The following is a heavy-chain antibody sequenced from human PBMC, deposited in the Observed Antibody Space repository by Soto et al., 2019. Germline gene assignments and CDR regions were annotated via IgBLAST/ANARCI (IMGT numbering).Heavy chain of an antibody. CDR2: ISGSSSYT. Sequence: GGSLRLSCAASGFTFSDYYMSWIRQAPGKGLEWISYISGSSSYTNFSDSVKGRFTISRDNAKNSLYLQMNSLRTEDTAVYYCARVSDSSGWGLDPWGQGTRVTVSS. V-gene: IGHV3-11*06. CDR3: ARVSDSSGWGLDP. D-gene: IGHD6-19*01. CDR1: GFTFSDYY. J-gene: IGHJ5*02.